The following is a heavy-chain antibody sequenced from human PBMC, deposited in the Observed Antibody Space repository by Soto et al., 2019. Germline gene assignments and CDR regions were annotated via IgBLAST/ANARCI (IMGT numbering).Heavy chain of an antibody. CDR1: GDTKSRAYY. D-gene: IGHD3-22*01. Sequence: LTCAVRGDTKSRAYYWACIRKPPGKGLEWIGYIYYSGSTYYNPSLKSRVTISVDTSKNQFSLKLSSVTAADTAVYYCARDLGPRDPIVVVIWGQGTLVTVSS. CDR2: IYYSGST. CDR3: ARDLGPRDPIVVVI. J-gene: IGHJ4*02. V-gene: IGHV4-30-4*01.